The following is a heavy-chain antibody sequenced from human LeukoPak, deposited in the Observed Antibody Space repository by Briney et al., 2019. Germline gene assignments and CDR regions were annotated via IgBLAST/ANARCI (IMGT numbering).Heavy chain of an antibody. CDR2: IWYDGSNK. J-gene: IGHJ5*02. V-gene: IGHV3-33*01. CDR3: AREGGYCSGGSCPSVRWFDP. D-gene: IGHD2-15*01. Sequence: GGSLRLSCAASGFTFSSYGMHWVRQAPGKGLEWVAVIWYDGSNKYYADSVKGRFTISRDNSKNTLYLQMNSLRAEDTAVHYCAREGGYCSGGSCPSVRWFDPWGQGTLVTVSS. CDR1: GFTFSSYG.